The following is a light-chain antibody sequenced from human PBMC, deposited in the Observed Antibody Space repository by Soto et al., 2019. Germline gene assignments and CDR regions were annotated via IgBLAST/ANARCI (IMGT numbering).Light chain of an antibody. Sequence: EIVLTQSPATLSLSPGERATLSCRASQSINTYLAWYRQRPGQAPRLLIYDASNRSTGLPPRFSGSGSGTDFALTIGSPEPEDFALYYCQQRASWPPTFGQGTMLEIK. V-gene: IGKV3-11*01. CDR1: QSINTY. CDR2: DAS. J-gene: IGKJ2*01. CDR3: QQRASWPPT.